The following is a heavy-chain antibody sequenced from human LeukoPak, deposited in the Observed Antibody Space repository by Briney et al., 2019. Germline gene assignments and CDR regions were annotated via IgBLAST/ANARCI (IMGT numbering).Heavy chain of an antibody. CDR3: AKVIMSIAALAP. Sequence: PGGSLRLSCAASGFTFSSCGFNWVRQAPGKGLEWVSSIGPTGTDRYYADSVRGRFTISRDNAKNSMYLQMNSLRAEDTAVYYCAKVIMSIAALAPWGQGTLVTVSS. V-gene: IGHV3-21*04. CDR1: GFTFSSCG. D-gene: IGHD6-6*01. CDR2: IGPTGTDR. J-gene: IGHJ5*02.